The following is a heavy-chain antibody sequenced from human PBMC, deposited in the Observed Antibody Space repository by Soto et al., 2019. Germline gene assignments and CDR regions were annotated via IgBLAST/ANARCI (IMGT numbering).Heavy chain of an antibody. CDR3: ATGGGNRFDP. CDR2: IKSDGSRT. J-gene: IGHJ5*02. Sequence: GGSLRLSCAASGFTFSSYWMHWVRQAPGKGLVWVSHIKSDGSRTNYADSVKGRFTVSRDNAKNTLYLQMNSLRVEDTAVYYCATGGGNRFDPWGQGTLVTVSS. D-gene: IGHD3-16*01. CDR1: GFTFSSYW. V-gene: IGHV3-74*01.